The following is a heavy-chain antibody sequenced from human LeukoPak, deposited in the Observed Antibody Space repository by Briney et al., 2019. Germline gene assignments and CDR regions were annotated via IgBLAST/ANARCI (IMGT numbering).Heavy chain of an antibody. D-gene: IGHD6-13*01. CDR2: ISGSGGST. V-gene: IGHV3-23*01. Sequence: GGSLRLSCTASGFTFSSYAMSWVRQAPGKGLEWVSAISGSGGSTYYADSVKGRFTISRDNSKNTLYLQMNSLRAEDTAVYYCANQDSNSLSYWGQGTLVTVSS. J-gene: IGHJ4*02. CDR1: GFTFSSYA. CDR3: ANQDSNSLSY.